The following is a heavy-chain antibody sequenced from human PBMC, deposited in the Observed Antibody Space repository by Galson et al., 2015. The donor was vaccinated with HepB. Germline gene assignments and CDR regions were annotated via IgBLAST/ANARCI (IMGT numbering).Heavy chain of an antibody. CDR1: GFTFSYYA. D-gene: IGHD1-1*01. Sequence: SLRLSCAASGFTFSYYAMAWVRQAPGKGLEWISAITPSGDNTYSADSMKGRFSISRDNSQNTLFLQMNSLRADDTAIYFRAKGFPVKTDGWNRQALYYFASWGQGTQGTVSS. CDR2: ITPSGDNT. J-gene: IGHJ4*02. CDR3: AKGFPVKTDGWNRQALYYFAS. V-gene: IGHV3-23*01.